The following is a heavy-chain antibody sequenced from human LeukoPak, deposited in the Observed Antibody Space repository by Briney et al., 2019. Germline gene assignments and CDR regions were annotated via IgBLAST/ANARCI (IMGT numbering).Heavy chain of an antibody. D-gene: IGHD6-19*01. Sequence: GGSLRLSCAASGFTFSSYSMNWVRQAPGRGLEWVAVISYDGSNKYYADSVKGRFTISRDNSKNTLYLQMNSLRAEDTAVYYCARPAGYGGWYSENYFDYWGQGTLVTVSS. CDR1: GFTFSSYS. CDR3: ARPAGYGGWYSENYFDY. CDR2: ISYDGSNK. V-gene: IGHV3-30*03. J-gene: IGHJ4*02.